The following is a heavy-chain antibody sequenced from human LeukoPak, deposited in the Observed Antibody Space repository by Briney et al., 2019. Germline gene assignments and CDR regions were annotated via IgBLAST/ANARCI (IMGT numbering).Heavy chain of an antibody. CDR1: GFSFTSHW. V-gene: IGHV3-7*01. J-gene: IGHJ5*02. CDR2: IKEDGSEK. Sequence: PGGSLRLSCAGSGFSFTSHWMSWVRQAPAKGLEWVANIKEDGSEKYYVDSVKGRFIISRDNAKNSLSLQMNSLRAEDTAVYYCARGVGWFDPWGQGTLVTDSS. D-gene: IGHD3-3*01. CDR3: ARGVGWFDP.